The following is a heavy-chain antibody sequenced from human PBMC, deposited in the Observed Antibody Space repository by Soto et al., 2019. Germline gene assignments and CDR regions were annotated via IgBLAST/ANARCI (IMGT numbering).Heavy chain of an antibody. CDR2: FDPEDGET. J-gene: IGHJ5*02. Sequence: ASVKVSCKVSGYTLTELSMHWVRQAPGKGLEWMGGFDPEDGETIYAQKFQGRVTMTEDTSTDTAYMELSSLRSEDTAVYYCARDSPYGAYVNWFDPWGQGTLVTVSS. CDR1: GYTLTELS. V-gene: IGHV1-24*01. D-gene: IGHD4-17*01. CDR3: ARDSPYGAYVNWFDP.